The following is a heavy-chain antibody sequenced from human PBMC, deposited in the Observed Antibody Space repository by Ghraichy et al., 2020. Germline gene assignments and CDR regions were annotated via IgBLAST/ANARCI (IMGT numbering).Heavy chain of an antibody. D-gene: IGHD6-25*01. CDR2: IYSSGET. CDR3: ARDRTTIAAT. CDR1: GDSINGYY. V-gene: IGHV4-4*07. Sequence: SETLSLTCSVSGDSINGYYRSWVRQPAGKGLQWIGRIYSSGETNYSPSLDSRLTMSIDTSKNQITLKLSSVTVADTATYFCARDRTTIAATWGQGVLVIVSS. J-gene: IGHJ5*02.